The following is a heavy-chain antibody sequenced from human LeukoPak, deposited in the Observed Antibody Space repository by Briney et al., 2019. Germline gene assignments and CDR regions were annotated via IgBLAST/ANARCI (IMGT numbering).Heavy chain of an antibody. CDR2: ISGSGGST. J-gene: IGHJ4*02. D-gene: IGHD4-17*01. CDR1: GFTFSSYA. CDR3: AKTTTVTTNIDY. V-gene: IGHV3-23*01. Sequence: TGGSLRLSCAASGFTFSSYAMSWVRQAPGKGLEWVSAISGSGGSTYYADSVKGRFTISRDNSKNTLYLQMNSLRAEDTAVYYCAKTTTVTTNIDYWGQGTLVTVSS.